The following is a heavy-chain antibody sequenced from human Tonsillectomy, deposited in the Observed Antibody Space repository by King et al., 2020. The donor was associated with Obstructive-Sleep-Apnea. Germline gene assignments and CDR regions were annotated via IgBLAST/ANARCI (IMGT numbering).Heavy chain of an antibody. J-gene: IGHJ4*02. Sequence: VQLVESGAEVKNPGESLRISCKGSGYSFTSYWISWVRQMPGKGLEWMGRIDPSDSYTNYSPSFQGHVTISADKSISTAYLQWSSLKASDTAMYYCARASRQYSSSWYSDYWGQGTLVTVSS. D-gene: IGHD6-13*01. CDR1: GYSFTSYW. CDR3: ARASRQYSSSWYSDY. CDR2: IDPSDSYT. V-gene: IGHV5-10-1*03.